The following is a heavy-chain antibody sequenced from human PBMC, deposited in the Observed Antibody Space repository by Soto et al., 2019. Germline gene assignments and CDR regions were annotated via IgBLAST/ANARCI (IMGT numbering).Heavy chain of an antibody. CDR3: ARVGLLTSYSSSWSYYYYGMDV. CDR2: INHSGST. CDR1: GGSFSGYY. J-gene: IGHJ6*02. D-gene: IGHD6-13*01. V-gene: IGHV4-34*01. Sequence: PSETLSLTCAVYGGSFSGYYWSWIRQPPGKGLEWIGEINHSGSTNYNPSLKSRVTISVDTSKNQFSLKLSSVTAADTAVYYCARVGLLTSYSSSWSYYYYGMDVWGHGTTVTVSS.